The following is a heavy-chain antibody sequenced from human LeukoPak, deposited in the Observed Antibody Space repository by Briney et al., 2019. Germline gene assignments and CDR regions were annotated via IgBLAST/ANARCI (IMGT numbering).Heavy chain of an antibody. V-gene: IGHV3-23*01. CDR2: ISGSGGDT. D-gene: IGHD1-26*01. J-gene: IGHJ4*02. Sequence: PGGSLRLSCAASGFTFSNFLMTWVRQAPGKGPEWVSAISGSGGDTYYADSVKGRFTISRDNSKNTLYLQMNSLRAEDTAVYYCAKKGATTGNFDYWGQGPLVTVSS. CDR1: GFTFSNFL. CDR3: AKKGATTGNFDY.